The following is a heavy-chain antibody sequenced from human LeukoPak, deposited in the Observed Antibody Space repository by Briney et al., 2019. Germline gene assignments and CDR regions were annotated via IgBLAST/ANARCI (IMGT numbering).Heavy chain of an antibody. CDR2: IAHDGSVK. D-gene: IGHD3-10*02. CDR1: TVIFRKYW. J-gene: IGHJ1*01. CDR3: AFFVRGPQN. V-gene: IGHV3-7*01. Sequence: PGGSLRLSCAASTVIFRKYWMGWARQAPGKGLEWVANIAHDGSVKWYVDSVKGRFIISRDNARDSLYLQMNGLRVEDTAIYYCAFFVRGPQNWGQGTLVTVSS.